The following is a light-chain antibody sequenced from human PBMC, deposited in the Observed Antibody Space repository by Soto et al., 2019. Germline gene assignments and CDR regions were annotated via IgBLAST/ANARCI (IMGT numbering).Light chain of an antibody. Sequence: DIQMTQSPPTLSASVGDRVTITCRASQSISSWLAWYQQKPGKAPKLLIYGASSLESGVPSRFSGSGSGTEFTLTINSLQPDDFTTYYCQQYNTYWTFGQGTKVDIK. J-gene: IGKJ1*01. CDR3: QQYNTYWT. CDR2: GAS. V-gene: IGKV1-5*01. CDR1: QSISSW.